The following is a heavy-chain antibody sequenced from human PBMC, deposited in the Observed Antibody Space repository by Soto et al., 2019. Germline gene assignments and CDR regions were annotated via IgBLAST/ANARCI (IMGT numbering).Heavy chain of an antibody. CDR1: GGSVSSGSHY. D-gene: IGHD3-22*01. Sequence: QVQLQESGPGLVKPSETLSLTCTVSGGSVSSGSHYWSWIRQPPGKGLEWIGYIYYSGSTKYNPSLKSRVTISVDRSKNQFSLKLSSVTAADTAVYYCARVRSSGDSLGYWGQGTLVTVSS. J-gene: IGHJ4*02. V-gene: IGHV4-61*01. CDR2: IYYSGST. CDR3: ARVRSSGDSLGY.